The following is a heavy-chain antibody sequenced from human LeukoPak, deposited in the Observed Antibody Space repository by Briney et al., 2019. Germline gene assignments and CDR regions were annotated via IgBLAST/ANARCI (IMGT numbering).Heavy chain of an antibody. CDR1: GFTFSSYS. V-gene: IGHV3-21*01. CDR3: AKSRAGGYLRAFDF. Sequence: GGSLRLSCAASGFTFSSYSVNWVRQAPGKGLEWVSSISSSSSYIYYADSVKGRFTISRDNSKNTLYLQMNSLTTDDTAIYYCAKSRAGGYLRAFDFWGQGALVTVSS. J-gene: IGHJ4*02. CDR2: ISSSSSYI. D-gene: IGHD5-18*01.